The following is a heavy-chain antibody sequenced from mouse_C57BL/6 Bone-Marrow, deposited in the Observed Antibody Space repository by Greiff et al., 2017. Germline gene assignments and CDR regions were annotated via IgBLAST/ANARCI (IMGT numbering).Heavy chain of an antibody. J-gene: IGHJ3*01. CDR3: ARYNYYDYGESY. CDR1: GFTFTAYY. D-gene: IGHD2-4*01. Sequence: EVKLMESGGGLVQPGGSLSLSCAASGFTFTAYYMSWVRQPPGKALEWLGFIRNKANGYTTEYSASVKGRFTISRDNSQSILYLQMNALRAEDSATYYCARYNYYDYGESYWGQGTLVTVSA. V-gene: IGHV7-3*01. CDR2: IRNKANGYTT.